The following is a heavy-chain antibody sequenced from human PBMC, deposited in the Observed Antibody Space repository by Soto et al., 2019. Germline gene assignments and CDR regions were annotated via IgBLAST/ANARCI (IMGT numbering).Heavy chain of an antibody. CDR3: ARGVGSGTYYNQYNWFDP. V-gene: IGHV1-18*01. Sequence: GASVKVSCKASGYTFTNYGISWVRQAPGQGLEWMGWINTYNGNTNHAQKLQGRVTMTTDTSTSTAYMELRSLRSGDTAVYYCARGVGSGTYYNQYNWFDPWGQGTLVTVSS. CDR2: INTYNGNT. CDR1: GYTFTNYG. J-gene: IGHJ5*02. D-gene: IGHD3-10*01.